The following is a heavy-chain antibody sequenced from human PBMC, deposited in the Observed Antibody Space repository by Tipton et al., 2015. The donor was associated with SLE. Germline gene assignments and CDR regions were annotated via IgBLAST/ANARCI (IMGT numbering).Heavy chain of an antibody. V-gene: IGHV4-39*07. CDR3: ARPYRSGWNGVFHI. D-gene: IGHD6-19*01. J-gene: IGHJ3*02. Sequence: TLSLTCTVSGASIGTSNYYWSWISQHPGKGLEWIGGINHSGNTYYNPSLKSRVTISVDTSKNQFSLKVNSVTAADTAVYYCARPYRSGWNGVFHIWGQGTMVTVSS. CDR2: INHSGNT. CDR1: GASIGTSNYY.